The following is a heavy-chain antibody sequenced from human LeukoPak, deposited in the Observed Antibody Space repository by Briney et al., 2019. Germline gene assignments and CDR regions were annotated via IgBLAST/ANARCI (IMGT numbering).Heavy chain of an antibody. V-gene: IGHV4-39*01. CDR2: IFYSGST. CDR3: ARTYYYGSGTRRNGFDI. Sequence: PSETLSLTCTLSGGSISSDNFYWGWIRQPPGKGLEWIGTIFYSGSTYYNPSLKSRVIISVDTSKKQFSLKLSSVTAADTAVYYCARTYYYGSGTRRNGFDIWGQGTMVTVSS. CDR1: GGSISSDNFY. J-gene: IGHJ3*02. D-gene: IGHD3-10*01.